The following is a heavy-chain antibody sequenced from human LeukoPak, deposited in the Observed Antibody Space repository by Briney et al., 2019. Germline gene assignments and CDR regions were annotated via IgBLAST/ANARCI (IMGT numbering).Heavy chain of an antibody. J-gene: IGHJ4*02. CDR2: IYYSGST. V-gene: IGHV4-59*01. D-gene: IGHD3-22*01. CDR3: ARAGEYDSSPFDY. Sequence: PSETLSLTCTVSGGSISSYYWSWIRQPPGKGLEWIGYIYYSGSTNYNPSLKSRVTISVDTFKNQFSLMLSSVTAADTAVYYCARAGEYDSSPFDYWGQGTLVTVSS. CDR1: GGSISSYY.